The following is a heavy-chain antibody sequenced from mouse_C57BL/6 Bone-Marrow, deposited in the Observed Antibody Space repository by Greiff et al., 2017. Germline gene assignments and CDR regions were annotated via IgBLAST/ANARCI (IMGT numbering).Heavy chain of an antibody. CDR3: AKYIATVLFDY. D-gene: IGHD1-1*01. V-gene: IGHV1-19*01. Sequence: EVQLQQSGPELVKPGASVKMSCKASGYTFTDYYMNWVKQSHGESLEWIGVINPYNGGTSYNRKFKGKATLTVDKSSSTAYMELNSLTSEDSSVYYCAKYIATVLFDYWGQGTTLTVSS. J-gene: IGHJ2*01. CDR1: GYTFTDYY. CDR2: INPYNGGT.